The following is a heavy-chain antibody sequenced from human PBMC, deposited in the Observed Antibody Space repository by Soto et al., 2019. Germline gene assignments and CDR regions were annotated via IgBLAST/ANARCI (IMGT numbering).Heavy chain of an antibody. CDR3: AKDAAGYVDY. D-gene: IGHD6-19*01. J-gene: IGHJ4*02. V-gene: IGHV3-30*18. CDR2: ISYDGSNK. CDR1: GFTFSSYG. Sequence: QVQLVESGGGVVQPGRSLRLSCAASGFTFSSYGMHWVRQAPGNGLEWVAVISYDGSNKYYADSVKGRFTISRDNSKNTLYLQMSSLRAEDTAVYYCAKDAAGYVDYCGQGTLVTVSS.